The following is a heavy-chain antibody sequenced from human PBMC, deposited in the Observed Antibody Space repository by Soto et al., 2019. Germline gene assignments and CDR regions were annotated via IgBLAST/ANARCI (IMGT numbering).Heavy chain of an antibody. D-gene: IGHD2-15*01. Sequence: ASVKFSCKASGYTFSSYAIHWVRQAPGQGLEWMGWIHAGNGNTKYSRSFQGRVTISRDTSATTAYMELNSLRSEDTAVYYCARGVAFLDYWGQGTLVTVSS. CDR1: GYTFSSYA. CDR3: ARGVAFLDY. J-gene: IGHJ4*02. V-gene: IGHV1-3*01. CDR2: IHAGNGNT.